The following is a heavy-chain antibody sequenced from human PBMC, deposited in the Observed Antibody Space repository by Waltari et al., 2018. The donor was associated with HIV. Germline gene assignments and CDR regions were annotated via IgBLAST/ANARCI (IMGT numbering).Heavy chain of an antibody. J-gene: IGHJ6*02. D-gene: IGHD3-22*01. CDR1: GSPYG. V-gene: IGHV3-30*18. CDR3: AKDRGQWLIRGPGYGMDV. Sequence: QVQLVESGGGVVQRGRSLRPSCAAYGSPYGRNWGRRAPGKGLEWVAGISYDGSHRYYADSVKGRFTISRDNSKNTVYLQMNSLRPEDDTAVYYCAKDRGQWLIRGPGYGMDVWGQGTTVTVSS. CDR2: ISYDGSHR.